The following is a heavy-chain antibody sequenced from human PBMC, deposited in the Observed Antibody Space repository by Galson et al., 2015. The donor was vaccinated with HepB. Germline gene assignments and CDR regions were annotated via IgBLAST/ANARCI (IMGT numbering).Heavy chain of an antibody. D-gene: IGHD6-19*01. CDR3: AHTRYSSGWYEGLDY. Sequence: SVKVSCKASGYTFTSYGISWVRQAPGQGLEWMGWISAYNGNTNYAQKLQGRVTMTTDTSTSTAYMELRSLRSDDTAVYYCAHTRYSSGWYEGLDYWGQGTLVTVSS. V-gene: IGHV1-18*01. J-gene: IGHJ4*02. CDR1: GYTFTSYG. CDR2: ISAYNGNT.